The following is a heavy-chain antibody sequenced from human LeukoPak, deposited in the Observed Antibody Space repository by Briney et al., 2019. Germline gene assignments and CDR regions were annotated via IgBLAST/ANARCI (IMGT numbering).Heavy chain of an antibody. D-gene: IGHD3-22*01. J-gene: IGHJ4*02. CDR2: INPSGGST. CDR3: ARIGTTYYYDSSGYYSFDY. V-gene: IGHV1-2*02. Sequence: ASLKVSCKASGYTFTGYYIHWVRQAPGQGLEWMGIINPSGGSTSYAQKFQGRVTMTRDTSISTAYMELSRLRSDDTAVYYCARIGTTYYYDSSGYYSFDYWGQGTLVTVSS. CDR1: GYTFTGYY.